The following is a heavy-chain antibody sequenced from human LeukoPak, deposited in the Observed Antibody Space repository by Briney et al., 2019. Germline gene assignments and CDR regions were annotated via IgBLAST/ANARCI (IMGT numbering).Heavy chain of an antibody. V-gene: IGHV1-2*02. CDR1: GYTFTDYY. Sequence: ASVKVSSKASGYTFTDYYMHWVRQAPGQGLEWMGWINPNSGGTNYAQRFQGRVTMTSDTSISTAYMELSRLTSDDTAVYYCAREIHGGIDYWGQGTLVTVSS. CDR2: INPNSGGT. CDR3: AREIHGGIDY. J-gene: IGHJ4*02. D-gene: IGHD4-23*01.